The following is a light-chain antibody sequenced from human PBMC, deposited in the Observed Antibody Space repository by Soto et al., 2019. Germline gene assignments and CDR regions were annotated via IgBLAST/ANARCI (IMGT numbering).Light chain of an antibody. J-gene: IGLJ1*01. Sequence: QSVLTQPASVSGSPGQSLTISCTGTTSDIGFYDYVSWYQQYPGKAPKLLIYGVTIRPSGISNRFSGSKSGSTASLIISRLQTEDEADDYCVAYTSITTYVFGTRTMVIVL. V-gene: IGLV2-14*01. CDR3: VAYTSITTYV. CDR1: TSDIGFYDY. CDR2: GVT.